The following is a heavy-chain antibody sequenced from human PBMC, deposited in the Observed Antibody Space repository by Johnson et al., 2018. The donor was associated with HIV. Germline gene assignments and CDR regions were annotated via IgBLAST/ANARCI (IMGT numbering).Heavy chain of an antibody. Sequence: EVQLVESGGGVVQPGGSLRLSCAASGFTFDDYAMHWVRQAPGKGLEWVSGISWNSGSIGYADSVKGRFTISRDNSKNTMYLQMSSLRVEDTAVYYCARDLVGVVAAAGPVGDASDIWGQGTMVTVSS. D-gene: IGHD6-13*01. V-gene: IGHV3-9*01. CDR1: GFTFDDYA. CDR3: ARDLVGVVAAAGPVGDASDI. J-gene: IGHJ3*02. CDR2: ISWNSGSI.